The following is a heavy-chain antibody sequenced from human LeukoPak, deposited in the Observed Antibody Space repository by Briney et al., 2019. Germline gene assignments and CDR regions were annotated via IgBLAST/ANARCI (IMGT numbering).Heavy chain of an antibody. CDR1: GGTFSSYA. CDR2: IIPIFGTA. Sequence: ASVKVSCKASGGTFSSYAISWVRQAPGQGLEWMGGIIPIFGTANYAQKFQGRVTITADKSTSTAYMELSSLRSEDTAVYYCARRTRSRYYFDYWGQGTLVTVSS. CDR3: ARRTRSRYYFDY. V-gene: IGHV1-69*06. J-gene: IGHJ4*02. D-gene: IGHD6-13*01.